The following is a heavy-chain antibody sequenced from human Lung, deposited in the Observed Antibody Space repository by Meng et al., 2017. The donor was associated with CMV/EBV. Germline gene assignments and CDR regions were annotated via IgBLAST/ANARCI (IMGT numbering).Heavy chain of an antibody. CDR3: AGIGVQAHGQTGTLDYYYYYGMDV. Sequence: KVSCKGSGYSFISYWIGWVRQMPGKGLEWMGIIYPGDSDTRYSPSFQGQVTISADKSISTAYLQWSSLKASDTAMYYCAGIGVQAHGQTGTLDYYYYYGMDVWGQGTTVTVSS. CDR2: IYPGDSDT. CDR1: GYSFISYW. V-gene: IGHV5-51*01. J-gene: IGHJ6*02. D-gene: IGHD1-1*01.